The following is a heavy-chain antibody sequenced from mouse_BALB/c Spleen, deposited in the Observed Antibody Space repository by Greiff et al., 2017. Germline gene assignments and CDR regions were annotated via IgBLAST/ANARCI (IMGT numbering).Heavy chain of an antibody. CDR1: GYTFTSYW. CDR2: IYPSDSYT. J-gene: IGHJ4*01. V-gene: IGHV1-69*02. D-gene: IGHD1-2*01. Sequence: QVQLQQPGAELVRPGASVKLSCKASGYTFTSYWINWVKQRPGQGLEWIGNIYPSDSYTNYNQKFKDKATLTVDKSSSTAYMQLSSPTSEDSAVYYCTSGDSITTAPPDAMDYWGQGTSVTVSS. CDR3: TSGDSITTAPPDAMDY.